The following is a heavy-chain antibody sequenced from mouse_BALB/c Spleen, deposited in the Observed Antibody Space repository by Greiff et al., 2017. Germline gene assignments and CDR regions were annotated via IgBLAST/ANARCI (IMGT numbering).Heavy chain of an antibody. J-gene: IGHJ3*01. D-gene: IGHD2-4*01. CDR3: ARMITAWFAY. CDR2: IWAGGST. CDR1: GFSLTSYG. Sequence: VMLVESGPGLVAPSQSLSITCTVSGFSLTSYGVHWVRQPPGKGLEWLGVIWAGGSTNYNSALMSRLSISKDNSKSQVFLKMNSLQTDDTAMYYCARMITAWFAYWGQGTLVTVSA. V-gene: IGHV2-9*02.